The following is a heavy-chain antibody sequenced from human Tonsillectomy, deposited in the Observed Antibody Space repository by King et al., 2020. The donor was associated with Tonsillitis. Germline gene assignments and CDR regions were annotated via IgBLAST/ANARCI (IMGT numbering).Heavy chain of an antibody. D-gene: IGHD3-22*01. Sequence: QLVQSGAEVKKPGESLKISCKGSGYSFTSYWIGWVRQMPGKGLEWMGIIYPGDSDTRYSPSFQGQVTISADKPISTAYLQWSSLKASDTAMYYCARRRRYYYDSSGYSLDDYWGQGTLVTVSS. CDR2: IYPGDSDT. V-gene: IGHV5-51*01. CDR3: ARRRRYYYDSSGYSLDDY. CDR1: GYSFTSYW. J-gene: IGHJ4*02.